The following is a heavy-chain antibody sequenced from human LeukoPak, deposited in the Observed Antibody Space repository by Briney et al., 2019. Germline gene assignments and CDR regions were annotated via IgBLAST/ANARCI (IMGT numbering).Heavy chain of an antibody. CDR3: ARGTSGWYSEY. Sequence: SAKVSCKASGGTFSNYAINWVRQAPGQGLEWMGGIIPIFVTAHYSQKFQGRVTITADEPTSTAYMELSSLRSEDTAMYYCARGTSGWYSEYWGQGTLVTVSS. J-gene: IGHJ4*02. V-gene: IGHV1-69*13. CDR1: GGTFSNYA. D-gene: IGHD6-19*01. CDR2: IIPIFVTA.